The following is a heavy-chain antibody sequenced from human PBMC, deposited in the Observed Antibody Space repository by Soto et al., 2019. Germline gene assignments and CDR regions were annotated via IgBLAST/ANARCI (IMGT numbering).Heavy chain of an antibody. D-gene: IGHD3-3*01. J-gene: IGHJ6*02. V-gene: IGHV3-30*18. CDR2: MSYDGSDK. CDR3: AKETSRYDFLSGYYNYHGMDV. CDR1: GFMFSTYA. Sequence: GGSLRLSCAASGFMFSTYAMHWVRQAPGKGLEWVAVMSYDGSDKSYGDSVKGRFTISRDNSENTLYLQMNGLRAEDTAVYYCAKETSRYDFLSGYYNYHGMDVWGQGTAVTVSS.